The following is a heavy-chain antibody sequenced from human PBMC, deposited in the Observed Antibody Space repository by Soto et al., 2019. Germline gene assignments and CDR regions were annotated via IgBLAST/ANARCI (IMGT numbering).Heavy chain of an antibody. CDR3: AKGGSGSYSNSFDI. Sequence: PSETLSLTCTVSGGSISSSIYYWGWIRQPPGKGLAWIASIYYSGSTYYNPSLKSRVTISVDTSKNQFSLKLSSVTAADTAVYYCAKGGSGSYSNSFDIWGQGIMVT. CDR1: GGSISSSIYY. V-gene: IGHV4-39*01. D-gene: IGHD3-10*01. J-gene: IGHJ3*02. CDR2: IYYSGST.